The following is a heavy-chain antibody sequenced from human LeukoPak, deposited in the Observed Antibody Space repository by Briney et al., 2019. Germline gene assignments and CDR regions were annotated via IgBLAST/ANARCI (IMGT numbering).Heavy chain of an antibody. D-gene: IGHD3-3*01. CDR1: GYTFTGYY. CDR2: ISPNSGGT. Sequence: ASVKVSCKASGYTFTGYYMHWVRQAPGQGLEWMGRISPNSGGTNYAQKFQGRVTMTRDTSISTAYMELSRLRSDDTAVYYCARVARVLRFLEWFKYGMDVWGQGTTVTVSS. V-gene: IGHV1-2*06. J-gene: IGHJ6*02. CDR3: ARVARVLRFLEWFKYGMDV.